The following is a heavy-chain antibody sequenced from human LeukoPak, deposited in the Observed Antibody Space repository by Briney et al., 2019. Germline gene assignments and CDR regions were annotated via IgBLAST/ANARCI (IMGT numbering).Heavy chain of an antibody. J-gene: IGHJ3*02. CDR1: GFTFASLG. CDR3: ARDWYDNSDAFDI. Sequence: PGGSLRLSCTTSGFTFASLGMHWVRQAPGKGLEWVAFVEHDGTTKYYADSVKGRFTISRDNAKNSLYLQMNSLRAEDTAVYYCARDWYDNSDAFDIWGQGTMVTVSS. V-gene: IGHV3-30*12. D-gene: IGHD3-9*01. CDR2: VEHDGTTK.